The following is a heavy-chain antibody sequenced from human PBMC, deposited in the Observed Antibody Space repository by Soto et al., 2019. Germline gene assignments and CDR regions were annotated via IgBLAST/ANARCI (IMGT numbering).Heavy chain of an antibody. D-gene: IGHD5-12*01. CDR1: GFTFSSYS. V-gene: IGHV3-21*01. CDR2: ISSSTNYI. CDR3: ARDRRDGYNFDY. Sequence: EVQLVESGGGLVKPGGSLRLSCAASGFTFSSYSMSWVRQAPGKGLEWVSSISSSTNYIYYADSVKGRFTISRDNAKNSLYLQMNSLRAEDTAVYYCARDRRDGYNFDYWGQGTLVTVSS. J-gene: IGHJ4*02.